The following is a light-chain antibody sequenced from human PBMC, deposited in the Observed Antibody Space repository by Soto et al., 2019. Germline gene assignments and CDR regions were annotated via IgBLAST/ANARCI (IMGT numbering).Light chain of an antibody. CDR1: QSISSY. CDR3: QQSYSTPRT. V-gene: IGKV1-39*01. CDR2: AAS. J-gene: IGKJ1*01. Sequence: DIQLTQFPSSLFASVGDRVTITCRASQSISSYLNWYQQKPGKAPKLLIYAASSLQSGVPSRFSGSGSGTDFTLTISSLQPEDFATYYCQQSYSTPRTFGQVTRWIS.